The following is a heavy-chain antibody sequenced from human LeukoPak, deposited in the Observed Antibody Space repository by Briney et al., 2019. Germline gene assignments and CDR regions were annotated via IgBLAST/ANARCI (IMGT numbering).Heavy chain of an antibody. CDR2: INHSGST. D-gene: IGHD3-9*01. CDR1: GGSFSGYY. CDR3: ASAPGPGRYYYYYYGMDV. Sequence: SETLSLTCAVYGGSFSGYYWSWIRQPPGEGLEWIGEINHSGSTNYNPSLKSRVTISVDTSKNQFSLKLSSVTAADTAVYYCASAPGPGRYYYYYYGMDVWGQGTTVTVSS. V-gene: IGHV4-34*01. J-gene: IGHJ6*02.